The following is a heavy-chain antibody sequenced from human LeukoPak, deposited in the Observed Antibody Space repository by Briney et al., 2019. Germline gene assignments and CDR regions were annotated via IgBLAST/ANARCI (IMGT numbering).Heavy chain of an antibody. CDR3: ARHEEPNRSSWFQFDY. CDR1: GGSISSYY. J-gene: IGHJ4*02. V-gene: IGHV4-59*08. D-gene: IGHD6-13*01. Sequence: SETLSLTCTVSGGSISSYYWSWIRQPPGKGLEWIGYIYYSGSTNYNPSLKSRVTISVDTSKNQFSLKLSSVTAADTAVYHCARHEEPNRSSWFQFDYWGQGTLVTVSS. CDR2: IYYSGST.